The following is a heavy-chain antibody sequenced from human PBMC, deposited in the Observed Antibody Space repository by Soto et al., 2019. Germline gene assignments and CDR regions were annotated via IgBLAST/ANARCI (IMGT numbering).Heavy chain of an antibody. CDR3: ATSLFWPGYFDL. CDR1: DFTVSSNY. Sequence: EVQLVESGGDLIQAGGSLRLSCAASDFTVSSNYMTWVRQAPGKGLECVSAIFRDGKTYYADYVKGRFTISRDNSKNTVCRQMDSLRAEDTAVYYCATSLFWPGYFDLWVRGTLVTVSS. D-gene: IGHD2-21*01. V-gene: IGHV3-53*01. J-gene: IGHJ2*01. CDR2: IFRDGKT.